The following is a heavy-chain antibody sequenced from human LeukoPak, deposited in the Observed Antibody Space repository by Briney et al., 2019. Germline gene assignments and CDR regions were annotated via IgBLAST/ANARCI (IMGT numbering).Heavy chain of an antibody. CDR3: ARNYYDSSAYYYFDY. CDR1: GXTVSSSY. J-gene: IGHJ4*02. Sequence: GGSLRLSCAASGXTVSSSYMNWVRQAPGKGLEWVSLIYSGGGTYYAGSVKGRFIISRDNSKNTLYLQMNSLRAEDTAVYYCARNYYDSSAYYYFDYWGQGTVVTVSS. V-gene: IGHV3-66*01. CDR2: IYSGGGT. D-gene: IGHD3-22*01.